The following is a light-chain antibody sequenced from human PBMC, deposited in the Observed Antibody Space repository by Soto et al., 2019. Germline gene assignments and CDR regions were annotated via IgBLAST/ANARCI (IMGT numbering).Light chain of an antibody. CDR3: QQYNNWPPWT. Sequence: EIVMTQSPATLSVSPGERANLSCRASQSVSNNLAWYQQKPGQAPRLLIYGASTRATGIPARFGGSGSGTEFTLTISSLQSEDFAVYYCQQYNNWPPWTFGQGTKVEIK. CDR1: QSVSNN. V-gene: IGKV3-15*01. J-gene: IGKJ1*01. CDR2: GAS.